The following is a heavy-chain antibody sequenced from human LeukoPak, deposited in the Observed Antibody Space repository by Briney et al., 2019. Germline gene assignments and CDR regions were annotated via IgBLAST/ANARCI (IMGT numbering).Heavy chain of an antibody. D-gene: IGHD1-1*01. Sequence: GGSLRLSCAASGFTFSSYSMNWVRQAPGKGLEWVSSISSSSSYIYYADSVKGRFTISRDNAKNSLYLQMNSLRAEDTAVYYCARVQLERRGYYYYGMDVWGKGTTVTVSS. J-gene: IGHJ6*04. CDR2: ISSSSSYI. CDR1: GFTFSSYS. V-gene: IGHV3-21*01. CDR3: ARVQLERRGYYYYGMDV.